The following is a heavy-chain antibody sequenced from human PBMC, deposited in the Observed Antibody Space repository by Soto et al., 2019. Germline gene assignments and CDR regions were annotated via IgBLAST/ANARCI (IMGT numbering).Heavy chain of an antibody. J-gene: IGHJ5*02. CDR2: VNYSGST. CDR3: ARGSSEPPRRWFDP. CDR1: GGSISSYY. D-gene: IGHD2-2*01. V-gene: IGHV4-59*01. Sequence: QVQLQESGPGLVKPSETLSLTCIVSGGSISSYYWSWIRQPPGKGLERIGYVNYSGSTKYSPSLKSRVPISVDTSKSQFSLKLDSVSAADTAVYYCARGSSEPPRRWFDPWGQGTLVTVSS.